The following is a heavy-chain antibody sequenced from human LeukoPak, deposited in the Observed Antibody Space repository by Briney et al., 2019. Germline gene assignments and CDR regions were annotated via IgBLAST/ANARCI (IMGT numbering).Heavy chain of an antibody. V-gene: IGHV1-8*01. CDR3: ARAYSSSWYYYYYYMDV. Sequence: ASVKVSCKASGYTFTSYDINWVRQATGQGLEWVGWMNPNSGNTGYAQKFQGRVTMTRNTSISTAYMELSSLRSEDTAVYYCARAYSSSWYYYYYYMDVWGKGTTVTVSS. CDR1: GYTFTSYD. D-gene: IGHD6-13*01. J-gene: IGHJ6*03. CDR2: MNPNSGNT.